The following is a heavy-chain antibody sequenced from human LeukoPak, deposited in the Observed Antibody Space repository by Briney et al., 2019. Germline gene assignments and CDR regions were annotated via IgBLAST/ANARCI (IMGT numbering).Heavy chain of an antibody. V-gene: IGHV4-39*07. D-gene: IGHD2-21*01. CDR2: IYYSGST. CDR3: ASIFDACGLCPPARTRKSPYYFDY. J-gene: IGHJ4*02. Sequence: PSETLSLTCTVSGGSISSSSYYWGWIRQPPGKGLEWIGSIYYSGSTYYNPSLKSRVTISVDTSKNQFSLKLSSVTAADTAVYYCASIFDACGLCPPARTRKSPYYFDYWGQGTLVTVSS. CDR1: GGSISSSSYY.